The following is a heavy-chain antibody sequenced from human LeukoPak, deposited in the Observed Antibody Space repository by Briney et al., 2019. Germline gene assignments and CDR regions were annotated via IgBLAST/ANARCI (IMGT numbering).Heavy chain of an antibody. Sequence: KASETLSLTCTVSGGSISSYYWSWIRQPPGKGREWIGYIYYSGSTNYNPSLKSRVTISVDTSKNQFSLKLSSVTAADTAFYYCARELQDVFDIWGQGTMVTVSS. D-gene: IGHD4-11*01. V-gene: IGHV4-59*01. CDR1: GGSISSYY. CDR2: IYYSGST. CDR3: ARELQDVFDI. J-gene: IGHJ3*02.